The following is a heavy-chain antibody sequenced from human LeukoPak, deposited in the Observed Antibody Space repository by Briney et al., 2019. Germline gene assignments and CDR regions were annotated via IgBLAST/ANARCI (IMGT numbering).Heavy chain of an antibody. CDR1: GFTFSSYE. CDR3: ARARITMVRGVKGSLYFDY. V-gene: IGHV3-7*04. Sequence: GGSLRLSCAASGFTFSSYEMNWVRQAPGKGLEWVANIKQDGSEKYYVDSVKGRFTISRDNAKNSLYLQMNSLRAEDTAVYYCARARITMVRGVKGSLYFDYWGQGTLVTVSS. J-gene: IGHJ4*02. CDR2: IKQDGSEK. D-gene: IGHD3-10*01.